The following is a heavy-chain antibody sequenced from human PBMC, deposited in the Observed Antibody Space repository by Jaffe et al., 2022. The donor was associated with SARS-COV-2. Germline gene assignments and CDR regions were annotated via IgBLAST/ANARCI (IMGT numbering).Heavy chain of an antibody. D-gene: IGHD3-10*01. CDR1: GGSISSSSYY. CDR2: MYYSGNT. V-gene: IGHV4-39*01. J-gene: IGHJ4*02. CDR3: ARQSTMVRGWTNY. Sequence: QLQLQESGPGLVKPSETLSLTCSVSGGSISSSSYYWGWIRQPPGKGLEWIGSMYYSGNTYYNPSLKSRVTISVDASKNQFSLKLSSVTAADTAVYYCARQSTMVRGWTNYWGRGTLVTVSS.